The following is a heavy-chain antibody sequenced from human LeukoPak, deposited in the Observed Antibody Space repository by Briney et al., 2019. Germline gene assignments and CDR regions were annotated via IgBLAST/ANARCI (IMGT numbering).Heavy chain of an antibody. CDR1: GYTFTSYG. CDR3: ATALRSRPILDP. D-gene: IGHD5-12*01. Sequence: ASVKVSCKASGYTFTSYGISWVRQAPGQGLEWMGWINPNSGGTNYAQKFQGRVTMTRDTSISTAYMELSRLRSDDTAVYYCATALRSRPILDPWGQGTLVTVSS. V-gene: IGHV1-2*02. CDR2: INPNSGGT. J-gene: IGHJ5*02.